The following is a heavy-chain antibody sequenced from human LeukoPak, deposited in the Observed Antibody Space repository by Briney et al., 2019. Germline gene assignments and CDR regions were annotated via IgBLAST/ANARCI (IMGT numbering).Heavy chain of an antibody. D-gene: IGHD3-9*01. V-gene: IGHV1-46*01. CDR1: GYTFTSYY. CDR2: INPSGGST. Sequence: ASVKVSCKASGYTFTSYYMHWVRQAPGQGLERMGIINPSGGSTSYAQKFQGRVTMTRDMSTSTVYMELSSLRSEDTAVYYCARDQPLRYFDWSAGAFDIWGQGTMVTVSS. J-gene: IGHJ3*02. CDR3: ARDQPLRYFDWSAGAFDI.